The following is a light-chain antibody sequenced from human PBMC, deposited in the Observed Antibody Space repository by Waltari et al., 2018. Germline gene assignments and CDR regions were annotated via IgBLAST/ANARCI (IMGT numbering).Light chain of an antibody. CDR2: DVS. V-gene: IGLV2-14*03. Sequence: QSALTQPASVSASPGESITLSCTATSSDVGDFHSVSCYQQHPGKAPKFMIYDVSNRPSGVSHRFSGSKSGNTASLTISGLQAEDEAVYYCSSFTTSSTLLFGGGTKLTVL. J-gene: IGLJ2*01. CDR3: SSFTTSSTLL. CDR1: SSDVGDFHS.